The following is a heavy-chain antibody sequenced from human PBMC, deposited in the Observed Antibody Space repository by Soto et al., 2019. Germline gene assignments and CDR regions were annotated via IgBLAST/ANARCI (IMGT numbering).Heavy chain of an antibody. D-gene: IGHD3-22*01. CDR1: GYTFTSYY. CDR3: ARDSSGYYFDY. V-gene: IGHV1-46*01. J-gene: IGHJ4*02. CDR2: TNPSGGST. Sequence: GASVKVSCKASGYTFTSYYMHWVRQAPGQGLEWMGITNPSGGSTSYAQKFQGRVTMTRDTSTSTVYMELGSLRSEDTAVYYCARDSSGYYFDYWGQGTLVTVSS.